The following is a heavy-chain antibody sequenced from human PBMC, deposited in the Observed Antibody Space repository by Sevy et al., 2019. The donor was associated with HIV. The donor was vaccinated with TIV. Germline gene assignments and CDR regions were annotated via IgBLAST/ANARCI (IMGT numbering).Heavy chain of an antibody. CDR2: INPNSGDP. Sequence: ASVKGSCKVSGHTFTDFFIHWVRQAPGQGLEWMGWINPNSGDPKYAQKFQGRVTITRDTSISTAYLELNRFRSDDTAVYDCASPGGYTDGSRLDYWGQGTLVTVSS. V-gene: IGHV1-2*02. J-gene: IGHJ4*02. CDR3: ASPGGYTDGSRLDY. D-gene: IGHD5-18*01. CDR1: GHTFTDFF.